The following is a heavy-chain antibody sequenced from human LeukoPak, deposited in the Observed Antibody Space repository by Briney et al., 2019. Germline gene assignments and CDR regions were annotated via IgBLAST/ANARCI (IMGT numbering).Heavy chain of an antibody. V-gene: IGHV3-21*01. J-gene: IGHJ4*02. CDR2: ISSSSSYI. Sequence: GGSLRLSCAASGFTFSSYSMNWVRQAPGKGLEWVSSISSSSSYIYYADSVKGRFTISRDNAKNSLFLQMNSLRAEDTAVYYCAKSGSYDTGSFDYWGQGTLVTVSS. D-gene: IGHD2-8*02. CDR3: AKSGSYDTGSFDY. CDR1: GFTFSSYS.